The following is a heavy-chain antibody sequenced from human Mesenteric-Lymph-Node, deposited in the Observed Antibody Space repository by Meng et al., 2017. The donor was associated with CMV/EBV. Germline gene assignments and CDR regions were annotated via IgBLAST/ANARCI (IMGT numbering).Heavy chain of an antibody. CDR3: AGGGDGYNYFDY. CDR1: GFTFRSYA. V-gene: IGHV3-20*04. J-gene: IGHJ4*02. Sequence: GESLKISCEASGFTFRSYAMSWVRLVPGKGLEWVSRINPNGGSTGYVDSVKGRFTISRDNAKNSMYLQMNSLRAEDTALYYCAGGGDGYNYFDYWGQGTLVTVSS. D-gene: IGHD5-24*01. CDR2: INPNGGST.